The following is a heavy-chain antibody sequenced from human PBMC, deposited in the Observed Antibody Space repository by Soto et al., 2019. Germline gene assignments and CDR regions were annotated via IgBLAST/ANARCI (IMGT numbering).Heavy chain of an antibody. CDR3: ARDYYRFNSGYGFSMDV. CDR1: GLTFRSYW. V-gene: IGHV3-30-3*01. CDR2: ISYDGSNK. D-gene: IGHD5-12*01. J-gene: IGHJ6*02. Sequence: GGSLRLSFAASGLTFRSYWMHWVRQAPGKGLEWVAVISYDGSNKYYADSVKGRFTISRDNSKNTLYLQMNSLRAEDTAVYYCARDYYRFNSGYGFSMDVWGQGTTVTVSS.